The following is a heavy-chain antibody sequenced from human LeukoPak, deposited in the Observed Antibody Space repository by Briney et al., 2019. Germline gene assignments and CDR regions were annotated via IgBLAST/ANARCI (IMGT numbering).Heavy chain of an antibody. CDR1: GGSISSYY. CDR3: ARSRNTLQWELLT. CDR2: IYPSGST. V-gene: IGHV4-4*07. J-gene: IGHJ5*02. D-gene: IGHD1-26*01. Sequence: SETLSLTCAVSGGSISSYYWSWIRQPAGKGPEWIGRIYPSGSTNYSPSLKSRVTMSVDTSKNQFSLNLRSVTAADTAVYYCARSRNTLQWELLTWGQGTLVTVSS.